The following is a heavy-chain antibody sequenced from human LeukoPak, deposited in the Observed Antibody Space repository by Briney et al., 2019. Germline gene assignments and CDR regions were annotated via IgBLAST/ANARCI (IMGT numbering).Heavy chain of an antibody. CDR1: GFTFSSYG. D-gene: IGHD2-2*01. CDR3: ARGKSSTSCPGDY. CDR2: IWYDGSNK. Sequence: PGRSLRLSCAASGFTFSSYGMHWVRQAPGKGLEWVADIWYDGSNKYYADSVKGRFTISRDNSKNKLYLQMNSLRAEDTAVYYCARGKSSTSCPGDYWGQGTLVTVSS. J-gene: IGHJ4*02. V-gene: IGHV3-33*01.